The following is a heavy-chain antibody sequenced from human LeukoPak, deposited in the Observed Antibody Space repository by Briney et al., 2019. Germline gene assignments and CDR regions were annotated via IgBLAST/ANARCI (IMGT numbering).Heavy chain of an antibody. CDR3: AKDLETKYCIDY. CDR1: GFSFSSYA. Sequence: GRSLRLSCAASGFSFSSYAMHWVRQAPGRGLEWIAFISYDGGTKYYADSVKGRFTISRDNFKNTLSLQMDSLRAEDTAVYYCAKDLETKYCIDYWGQGTLATVSS. J-gene: IGHJ4*02. D-gene: IGHD2-15*01. V-gene: IGHV3-30*04. CDR2: ISYDGGTK.